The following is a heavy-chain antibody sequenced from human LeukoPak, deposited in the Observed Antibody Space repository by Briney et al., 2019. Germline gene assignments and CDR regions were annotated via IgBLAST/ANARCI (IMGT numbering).Heavy chain of an antibody. D-gene: IGHD3-10*01. CDR2: ISSSSSYI. Sequence: GGSLRLSCAASGFTFSSYSMNWVRQAPGKGLEWVSSISSSSSYIYYADSVKGRFTISRDNAKNSLYLQMNSLRAEGTAVYYCARGGGSGWRYYYYYMDVWGKGTTVTISS. CDR3: ARGGGSGWRYYYYYMDV. V-gene: IGHV3-21*01. CDR1: GFTFSSYS. J-gene: IGHJ6*03.